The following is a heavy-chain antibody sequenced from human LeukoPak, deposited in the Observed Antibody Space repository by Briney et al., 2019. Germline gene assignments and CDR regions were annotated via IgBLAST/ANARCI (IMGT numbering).Heavy chain of an antibody. CDR2: IYYSGST. J-gene: IGHJ1*01. CDR3: ASLCSGGSCYQTFQH. CDR1: GGSITSNY. V-gene: IGHV4-59*01. D-gene: IGHD2-15*01. Sequence: PSETLSLTCTVSGGSITSNYWSWIRQPPGKGLEWIGYIYYSGSTNYNPSLKSRVTISVDTSKNQFSPKLSSVTAADTAVYYCASLCSGGSCYQTFQHWGQGTLVTVSS.